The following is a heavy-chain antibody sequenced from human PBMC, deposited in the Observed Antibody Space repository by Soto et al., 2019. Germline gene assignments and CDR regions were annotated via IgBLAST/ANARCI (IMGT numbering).Heavy chain of an antibody. CDR1: GGSISSYY. Sequence: SETLSLTCTVSGGSISSYYWSWIRQPPGKGLEWIGYIYYSGSTNYNPSLKSRVTISVDTSKNQFSLKLSSVTAADTAVYYCARDGEPDAFDIWGQGTMVTVSS. V-gene: IGHV4-59*01. CDR2: IYYSGST. CDR3: ARDGEPDAFDI. J-gene: IGHJ3*02. D-gene: IGHD1-26*01.